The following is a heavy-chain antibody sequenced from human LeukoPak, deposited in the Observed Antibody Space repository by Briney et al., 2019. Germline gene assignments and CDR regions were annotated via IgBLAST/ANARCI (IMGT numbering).Heavy chain of an antibody. CDR3: ANVPRSTVSY. J-gene: IGHJ4*02. Sequence: GGSLRLSCAASGFSFTTNWMHWVRQTPGKRLEWVAELNEDGTVKYYVDSVRGRFTISRDNAKNSLYLQMNRLRAEDTGVYFCANVPRSTVSYWGRGTLVTVSS. CDR2: LNEDGTVK. CDR1: GFSFTTNW. D-gene: IGHD2-15*01. V-gene: IGHV3-7*01.